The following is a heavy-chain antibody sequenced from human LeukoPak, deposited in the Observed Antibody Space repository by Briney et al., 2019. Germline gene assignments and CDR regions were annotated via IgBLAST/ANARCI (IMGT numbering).Heavy chain of an antibody. CDR3: ARTHSSSLDY. CDR2: ISYDGSNE. J-gene: IGHJ4*02. D-gene: IGHD6-13*01. V-gene: IGHV3-30-3*01. Sequence: GGSLRLSCAAPGFTFSSYAMHWVRQAPGKGLEWVAVISYDGSNEYYADSVKGRFTISRDNSKNTLYLQMNSLRAEDTAVYYCARTHSSSLDYWGQGTLVTVSS. CDR1: GFTFSSYA.